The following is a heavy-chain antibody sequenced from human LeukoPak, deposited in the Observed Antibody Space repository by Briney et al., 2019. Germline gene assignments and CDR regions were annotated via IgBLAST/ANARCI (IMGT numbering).Heavy chain of an antibody. CDR1: GFTFSSYA. CDR3: ARDRHGGGLDFDY. V-gene: IGHV3-23*01. J-gene: IGHJ4*02. CDR2: ISGSGGST. Sequence: PGGSLRLSCAASGFTFSSYAMSWVRQAPGKGLEWVSAISGSGGSTYYADSVKGRFTISRDNSKNTLYLQMNSLRAEDTAAYYCARDRHGGGLDFDYWGQGTLVTVSS. D-gene: IGHD3-10*01.